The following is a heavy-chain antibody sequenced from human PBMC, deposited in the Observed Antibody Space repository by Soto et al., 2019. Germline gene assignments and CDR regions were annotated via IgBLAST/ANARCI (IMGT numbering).Heavy chain of an antibody. CDR3: AREGRYCSGGSCYDWFDP. CDR2: INAGNGNT. Sequence: VSVKVSCKASGYTFTSYAMHWVRQAPGQRLEWMGWINAGNGNTKYSQKFQGSVTITRDTSASTAYMELSSLRSEDTAVYYCAREGRYCSGGSCYDWFDPWGQGTLVTVSS. CDR1: GYTFTSYA. D-gene: IGHD2-15*01. J-gene: IGHJ5*02. V-gene: IGHV1-3*01.